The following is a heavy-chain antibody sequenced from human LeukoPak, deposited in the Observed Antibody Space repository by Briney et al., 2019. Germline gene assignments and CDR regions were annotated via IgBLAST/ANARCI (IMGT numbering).Heavy chain of an antibody. D-gene: IGHD2-2*01. CDR2: ISGSGGST. J-gene: IGHJ4*02. Sequence: GGSLRLSCAASGFTFSSYAMSWVRQAPGKGLEWVSAISGSGGSTYYADSVKGRFTISRDNSKNTLYLQMYSLRAEDTAVYYCAKALGYCSSTSCQQIDYWGQGTLVTVSS. CDR3: AKALGYCSSTSCQQIDY. V-gene: IGHV3-23*01. CDR1: GFTFSSYA.